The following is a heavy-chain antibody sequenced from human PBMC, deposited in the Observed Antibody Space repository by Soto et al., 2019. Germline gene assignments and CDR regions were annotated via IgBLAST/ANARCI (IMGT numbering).Heavy chain of an antibody. Sequence: GGSLRLSCAASGFTFSSYGMHWVRQAPGKGLEWVAVIWYDGSNKYYADSVKGRFTISRDNSKNTLYLQMNSLRAEDTAVYYCARDLGDGWFDYWGQGTLVTVSS. V-gene: IGHV3-33*01. CDR3: ARDLGDGWFDY. CDR2: IWYDGSNK. D-gene: IGHD3-16*01. J-gene: IGHJ4*02. CDR1: GFTFSSYG.